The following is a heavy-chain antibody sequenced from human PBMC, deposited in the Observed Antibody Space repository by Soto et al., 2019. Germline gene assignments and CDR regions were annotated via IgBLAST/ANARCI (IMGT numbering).Heavy chain of an antibody. Sequence: LSETLSLTCTVSGGSISSSSYYWGWIRQPPGKGLEWRGSIYYSGSTYYNPSLKSRVTISVDTSKNQFSLKLSSVTAADTAVYYCATSGKNYYYYYGMDVWGQGTTVTVSS. V-gene: IGHV4-39*01. CDR3: ATSGKNYYYYYGMDV. D-gene: IGHD3-10*01. CDR1: GGSISSSSYY. J-gene: IGHJ6*02. CDR2: IYYSGST.